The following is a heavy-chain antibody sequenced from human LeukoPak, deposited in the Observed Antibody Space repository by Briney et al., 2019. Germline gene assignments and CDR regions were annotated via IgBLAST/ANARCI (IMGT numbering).Heavy chain of an antibody. Sequence: ASVKVSCKASGYTFTAYYIHWVRQAPGQGLEWMGWINPNSGGTNYAQKFQGRVTLTRDTSITTAHMEVSRLRSDDSAVYYCAKARGLYCSSVSCYDCDVWGKGTTVTVSS. CDR1: GYTFTAYY. J-gene: IGHJ6*04. CDR2: INPNSGGT. V-gene: IGHV1-2*02. D-gene: IGHD2-2*01. CDR3: AKARGLYCSSVSCYDCDV.